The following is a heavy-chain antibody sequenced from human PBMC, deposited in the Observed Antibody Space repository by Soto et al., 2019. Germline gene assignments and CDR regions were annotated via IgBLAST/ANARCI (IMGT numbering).Heavy chain of an antibody. Sequence: SETLSLTCTVSGGSINSGGHSWSWIRQPPGKGLEWIGYVYPSGSTNYNPSLRTRVTISVDGSTNQFSLRLTSVTAADTAVYFCARHTDHDPEAAANGYDPWGQGALVTVSS. J-gene: IGHJ5*02. CDR2: VYPSGST. CDR3: ARHTDHDPEAAANGYDP. CDR1: GGSINSGGHS. V-gene: IGHV4-30-2*01. D-gene: IGHD2-15*01.